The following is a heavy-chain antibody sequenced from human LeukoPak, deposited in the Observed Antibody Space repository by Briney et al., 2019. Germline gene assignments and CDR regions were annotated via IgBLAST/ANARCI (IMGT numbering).Heavy chain of an antibody. CDR2: IYYSGST. J-gene: IGHJ4*02. Sequence: SETLSLTCTVSGGSISSSSYYWGWIRQPPGKGLEWIGSIYYSGSTYYNPSLKSRVTISVDTSKNQFSLKLSSVTAADTAVYYCARLRYYYGSGSYHFDYWGQGTLVTVSS. V-gene: IGHV4-39*07. CDR1: GGSISSSSYY. D-gene: IGHD3-10*01. CDR3: ARLRYYYGSGSYHFDY.